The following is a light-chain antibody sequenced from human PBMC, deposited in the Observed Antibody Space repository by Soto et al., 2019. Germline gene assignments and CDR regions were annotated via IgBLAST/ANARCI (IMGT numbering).Light chain of an antibody. CDR2: DVA. Sequence: QSALTQPRSVSGSPGQSVTISCTGTSSDVGSYNFVSWHQQHPGKAPKLMIYDVAKRPSGVPDRFSGSKSGSTASLTISGLQAEDEADYYCCTFAGRYSYVFGSGTKVTVL. CDR3: CTFAGRYSYV. V-gene: IGLV2-11*01. CDR1: SSDVGSYNF. J-gene: IGLJ1*01.